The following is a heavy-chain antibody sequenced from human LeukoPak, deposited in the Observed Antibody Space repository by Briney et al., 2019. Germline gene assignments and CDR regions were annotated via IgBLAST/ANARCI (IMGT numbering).Heavy chain of an antibody. V-gene: IGHV1-2*02. CDR3: ARDRVGATY. CDR2: INPNSGGT. D-gene: IGHD1-26*01. CDR1: GYTFTSYG. Sequence: GASVKVSCKASGYTFTSYGISWVRQAPGQGLEWMGWINPNSGGTNYAQKFQGRVTMTRDTSISTAYMELSRLRSDDTAVYYCARDRVGATYWGQGTLVTVSS. J-gene: IGHJ4*02.